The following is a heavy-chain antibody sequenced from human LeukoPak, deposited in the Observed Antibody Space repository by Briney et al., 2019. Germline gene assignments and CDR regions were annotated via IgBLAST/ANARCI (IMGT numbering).Heavy chain of an antibody. CDR1: GGSFSGYY. CDR3: ARGLEVVVAATFHYGMDV. D-gene: IGHD2-15*01. J-gene: IGHJ6*04. CDR2: INHSGST. V-gene: IGHV4-34*01. Sequence: PSETLSLTCAVYGGSFSGYYWSWLRQPPGKGLEWIGEINHSGSTNYNPSLKSRVTISVDTSKNQFSLKLSSVTAADTAVYYCARGLEVVVAATFHYGMDVWGKGTTVTVSS.